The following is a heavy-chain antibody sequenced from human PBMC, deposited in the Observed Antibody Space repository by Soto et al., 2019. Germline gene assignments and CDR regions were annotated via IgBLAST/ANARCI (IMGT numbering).Heavy chain of an antibody. V-gene: IGHV3-30*18. CDR3: AKGGRQWLVTSAVNY. Sequence: VQLVASGGGVVQPGRSLRLSCAATGFTFSDYAMHWVRQAPGKGLEWVAVVSHDGRNTHYADSVKGRFTISIDSSKNTVSLEMTSLRAEDTAVYYCAKGGRQWLVTSAVNYWGQGALVSVSS. CDR2: VSHDGRNT. D-gene: IGHD6-19*01. CDR1: GFTFSDYA. J-gene: IGHJ4*02.